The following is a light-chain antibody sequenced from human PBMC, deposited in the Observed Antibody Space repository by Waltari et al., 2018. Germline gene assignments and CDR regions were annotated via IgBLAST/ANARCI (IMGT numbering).Light chain of an antibody. CDR3: STWDESLNGPL. CDR2: NNG. J-gene: IGLJ3*02. Sequence: QSVLTQPPSESGAPGQTVTISCSGGKTNIGSNTVNWYHQVPGTAPRLIMYNNGQRPSGVPDRVSASKSGTSASLAISGLQPDDEATYYCSTWDESLNGPLFGGGTKVTVL. CDR1: KTNIGSNT. V-gene: IGLV1-44*01.